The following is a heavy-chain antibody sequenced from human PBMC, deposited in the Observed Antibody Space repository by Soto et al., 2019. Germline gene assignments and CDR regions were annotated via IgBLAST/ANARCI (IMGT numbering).Heavy chain of an antibody. V-gene: IGHV1-18*01. D-gene: IGHD2-21*02. CDR1: GYTFTSYG. Sequence: QVQLVQSGAEVKKPGASVKVSCKASGYTFTSYGISWVRQAPGQGLEWMGWISAYNGNTNYTQKPQDRATLTTRATMRAASMELRSLRSGGTAVYYCAGDGDRGEIYYSHAIDVWGQGTTVTVSS. CDR2: ISAYNGNT. CDR3: AGDGDRGEIYYSHAIDV. J-gene: IGHJ6*02.